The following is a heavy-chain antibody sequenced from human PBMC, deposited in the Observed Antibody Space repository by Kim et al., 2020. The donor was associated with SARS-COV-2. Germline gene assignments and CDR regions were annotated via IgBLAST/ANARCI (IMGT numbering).Heavy chain of an antibody. D-gene: IGHD6-6*01. CDR2: ISYDGSNK. CDR1: GFTFSSYG. V-gene: IGHV3-30*18. Sequence: GGSLRLSCAASGFTFSSYGMHWVRQAPGKGLEWVAVISYDGSNKYYADSVKGRFTISRDNSKNTLYLQMNSLRAEDTAVYYCAKVPDTDSSSRLDYWGQGTLVTVSS. CDR3: AKVPDTDSSSRLDY. J-gene: IGHJ4*02.